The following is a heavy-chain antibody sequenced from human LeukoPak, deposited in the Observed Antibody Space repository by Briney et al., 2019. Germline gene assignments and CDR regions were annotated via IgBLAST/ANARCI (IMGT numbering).Heavy chain of an antibody. Sequence: GASVKVSCKASGYTFTSYDINWVRQATGQGLEWMGWMNPNSGNTGYAQKLQGRVTMTRNTSISTAYMELSSLRSADTAVYYCAREGSGSSWYYTAYYFDYWGQGTMVNVSS. CDR2: MNPNSGNT. J-gene: IGHJ4*02. V-gene: IGHV1-8*01. D-gene: IGHD6-13*01. CDR3: AREGSGSSWYYTAYYFDY. CDR1: GYTFTSYD.